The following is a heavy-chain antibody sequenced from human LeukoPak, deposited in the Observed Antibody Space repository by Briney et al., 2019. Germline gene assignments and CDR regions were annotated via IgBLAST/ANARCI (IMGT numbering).Heavy chain of an antibody. D-gene: IGHD6-13*01. J-gene: IGHJ4*02. CDR3: ARDRYSSSWYYSDY. Sequence: ASVKVSCKASGYTFTDYYMHWVRQAPGQGLEWMGWINPNSGGTNYAQKFQGRVTMTRDTSISTAYMELSGLRSDDTAVYYCARDRYSSSWYYSDYWGQGTLVTVSS. CDR1: GYTFTDYY. CDR2: INPNSGGT. V-gene: IGHV1-2*02.